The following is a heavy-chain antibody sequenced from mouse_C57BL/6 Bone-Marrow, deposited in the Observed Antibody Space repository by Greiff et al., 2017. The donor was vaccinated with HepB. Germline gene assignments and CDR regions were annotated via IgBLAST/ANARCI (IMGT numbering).Heavy chain of an antibody. J-gene: IGHJ4*01. V-gene: IGHV5-12*01. D-gene: IGHD6-1*01. Sequence: EVMLVESGGGLVQPGGSLKLSCAASGFTFSDYYMYWVRQTPEKRLEWVAYISNGGGSTYYPDTVKGRFTISRDNAKNTLYLQMSRLKSEDTAMYYCARHPLTHYYAMDYWGQGTSVTVSS. CDR3: ARHPLTHYYAMDY. CDR1: GFTFSDYY. CDR2: ISNGGGST.